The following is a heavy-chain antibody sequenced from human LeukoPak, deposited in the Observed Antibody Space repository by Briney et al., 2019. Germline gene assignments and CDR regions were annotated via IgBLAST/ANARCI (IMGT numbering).Heavy chain of an antibody. J-gene: IGHJ4*02. CDR2: IYYSGST. Sequence: SETPSLTCTVSGGSISSYYWSWIRQPPGKGLEWIGYIYYSGSTNYNPSLKSRVTISVDTSKNQFSLKLSSVTAADTAVYYCARTTVTTPWIGYFDYWGQGTLVTVSS. D-gene: IGHD4-17*01. V-gene: IGHV4-59*08. CDR3: ARTTVTTPWIGYFDY. CDR1: GGSISSYY.